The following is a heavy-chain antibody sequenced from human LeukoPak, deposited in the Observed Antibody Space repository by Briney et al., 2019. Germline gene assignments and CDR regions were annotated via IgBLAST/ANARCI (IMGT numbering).Heavy chain of an antibody. V-gene: IGHV4-59*01. Sequence: SETLSLTCTVSGGSISSYYWSWIRQPPGQGLEWIGYIYYSGSTNYNPSLKSRVTISVDTSKNQFSLKLSSVTAADTAVYYCARDRDGYNYWGQGTLVTVSS. D-gene: IGHD5-24*01. CDR3: ARDRDGYNY. J-gene: IGHJ4*02. CDR1: GGSISSYY. CDR2: IYYSGST.